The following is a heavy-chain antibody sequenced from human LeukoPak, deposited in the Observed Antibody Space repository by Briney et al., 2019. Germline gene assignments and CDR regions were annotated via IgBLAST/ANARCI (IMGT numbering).Heavy chain of an antibody. CDR1: GGSFSGYF. J-gene: IGHJ6*03. Sequence: PSETLSLTCAVYGGSFSGYFLSWIRQPPGKGLEWIGEINHSGTTNYNPSLKSRVTISVDTSKNQFSLKLSSVTAADTAVYYCARAPAYDSSGYYGSYYYYYYMDVWGKGTTVTVSS. D-gene: IGHD3-22*01. V-gene: IGHV4-34*01. CDR3: ARAPAYDSSGYYGSYYYYYYMDV. CDR2: INHSGTT.